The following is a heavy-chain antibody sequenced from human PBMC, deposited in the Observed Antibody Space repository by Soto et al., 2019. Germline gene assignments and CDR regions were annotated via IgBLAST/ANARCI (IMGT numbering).Heavy chain of an antibody. J-gene: IGHJ5*02. D-gene: IGHD1-1*01. CDR3: ARRQNWNNLFDT. V-gene: IGHV4-59*08. Sequence: SETLSLTCIVSGGSITNNYWSWIRQSPGKGLEWIGCSYYSGSTSYNSSLRSRVTISIDTSKTQFSLRLRSVTAADTAVYYCARRQNWNNLFDTWGQGTLVTVSS. CDR1: GGSITNNY. CDR2: SYYSGST.